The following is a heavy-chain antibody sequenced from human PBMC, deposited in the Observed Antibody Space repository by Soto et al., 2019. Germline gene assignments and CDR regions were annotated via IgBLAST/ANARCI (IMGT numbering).Heavy chain of an antibody. Sequence: GASVKVSCKASGFTFTSSAVQWVRQARGQGLEWMGWINANSGGTNYAQKFQGRVTMTRDTSISTAYMELSRLRSDDTAVYYCARDSGYDWRGHNWFDPWGQGTLVTVLL. D-gene: IGHD5-12*01. V-gene: IGHV1-2*02. CDR2: INANSGGT. CDR1: GFTFTSSA. J-gene: IGHJ5*02. CDR3: ARDSGYDWRGHNWFDP.